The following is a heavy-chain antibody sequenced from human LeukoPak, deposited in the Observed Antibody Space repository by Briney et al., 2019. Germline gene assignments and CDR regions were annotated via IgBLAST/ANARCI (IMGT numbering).Heavy chain of an antibody. CDR3: AKGRGYIVVVTGDYFDY. Sequence: GGSLRLSCAASGFTFSSYAMSWVRQAPGKGLEWVSAISGSGGSTYYADSVKGRFTISRDNSKNTLYLQMNSLRAEDTAVYYCAKGRGYIVVVTGDYFDYWGQGTLVTVSS. V-gene: IGHV3-23*01. CDR2: ISGSGGST. J-gene: IGHJ4*02. CDR1: GFTFSSYA. D-gene: IGHD2-21*02.